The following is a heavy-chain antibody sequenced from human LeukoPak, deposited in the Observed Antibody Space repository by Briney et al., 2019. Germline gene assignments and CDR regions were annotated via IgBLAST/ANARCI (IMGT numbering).Heavy chain of an antibody. CDR1: GFTFDDYA. Sequence: GRSLRLSCAASGFTFDDYAMHWVRQAPGKGLEWVSGISWNSGSIGYADSVKGRFTISRDNAKNSLYLQMNSLRAEDMAVYYCAKGGFLEWLSLDYWGQGTLVTVSS. CDR3: AKGGFLEWLSLDY. D-gene: IGHD3-3*01. V-gene: IGHV3-9*03. CDR2: ISWNSGSI. J-gene: IGHJ4*02.